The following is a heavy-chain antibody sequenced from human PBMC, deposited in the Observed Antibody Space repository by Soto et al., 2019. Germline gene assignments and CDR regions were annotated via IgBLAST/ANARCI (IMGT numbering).Heavy chain of an antibody. CDR3: ETGTNYYDYYKMDV. CDR2: IYYSGST. J-gene: IGHJ6*03. V-gene: IGHV4-39*01. D-gene: IGHD1-7*01. Sequence: SETLSLTCTVSGGSISSSSYYWGWIRQPPGKGLEWIGSIYYSGSTYYNPSLKSQVTISVDTSKNQFSLKLSSVTAADTDVYYCETGTNYYDYYKMDVWAKGTTVTVS. CDR1: GGSISSSSYY.